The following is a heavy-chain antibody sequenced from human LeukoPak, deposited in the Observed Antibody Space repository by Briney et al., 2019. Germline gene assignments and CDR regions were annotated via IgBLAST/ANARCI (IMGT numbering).Heavy chain of an antibody. J-gene: IGHJ4*02. CDR1: GFTFSSYA. CDR2: ISYDGSNK. D-gene: IGHD6-6*01. Sequence: PGGSLRLSCAASGFTFSSYAMHWVRQAPGKGLEWVAVISYDGSNKYYADSVKGRFTISRDNSKNTLYLQMNSLRAEDTAVYYCARDIVAARPVYYSDYWGQGTLVTVSS. V-gene: IGHV3-30-3*01. CDR3: ARDIVAARPVYYSDY.